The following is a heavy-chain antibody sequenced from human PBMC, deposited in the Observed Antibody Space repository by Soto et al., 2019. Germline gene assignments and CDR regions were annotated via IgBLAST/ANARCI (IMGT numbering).Heavy chain of an antibody. Sequence: WSLKLSCAACGFTFCSYSMNWVRQAPGKGLEWVSYISSSSSTIYYADSVKGRFTISRDNAKNSLYLQMNSLRDEDTAVYYCARVIMDVWGQGTTVTVSS. CDR1: GFTFCSYS. CDR2: ISSSSSTI. CDR3: ARVIMDV. J-gene: IGHJ6*02. V-gene: IGHV3-48*02.